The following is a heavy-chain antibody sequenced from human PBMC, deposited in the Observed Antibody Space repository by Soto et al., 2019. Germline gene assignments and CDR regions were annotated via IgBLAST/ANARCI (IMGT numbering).Heavy chain of an antibody. Sequence: SETLSLTCTVSGGSISSSSYYWGWIRQPPGKGLEWIGSIYYSGSTYHNPSLKSRVTISVDTSKNQFSLKLSSVTAADTAGYYCARLLKIAVAGTGDAFDIWGQGTMVTVSS. CDR1: GGSISSSSYY. CDR3: ARLLKIAVAGTGDAFDI. D-gene: IGHD6-19*01. V-gene: IGHV4-39*01. J-gene: IGHJ3*02. CDR2: IYYSGST.